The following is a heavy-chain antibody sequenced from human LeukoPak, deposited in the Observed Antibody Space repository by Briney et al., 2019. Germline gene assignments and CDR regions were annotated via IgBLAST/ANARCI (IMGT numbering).Heavy chain of an antibody. CDR2: IRNDGSNS. CDR1: ALTFSSCG. D-gene: IGHD6-13*01. V-gene: IGHV3-30*02. Sequence: GGSLILSCAASALTFSSCGMHWVRQAPGKELEGVAFIRNDGSNSYYADSVKGRFTISGDNSKNTLYLQMNSLRAEDTAVYYCARDLSIGAVDTGGLGTLVTVSS. J-gene: IGHJ4*02. CDR3: ARDLSIGAVDT.